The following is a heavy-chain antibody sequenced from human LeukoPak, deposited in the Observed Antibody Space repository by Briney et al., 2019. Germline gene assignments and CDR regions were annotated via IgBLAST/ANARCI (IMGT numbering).Heavy chain of an antibody. CDR3: ARDRTKIASSRTGGAFDI. J-gene: IGHJ3*02. CDR2: INPNSGGT. CDR1: GYTFTGYY. Sequence: ASVKVSCKASGYTFTGYYMHWVRQAPGQGLEWMGWINPNSGGTNYAQKFQGRVTITTDESTSTAYMELSSLRSEDTAVYYCARDRTKIASSRTGGAFDIWGQGTMVTVSS. D-gene: IGHD6-13*01. V-gene: IGHV1-2*02.